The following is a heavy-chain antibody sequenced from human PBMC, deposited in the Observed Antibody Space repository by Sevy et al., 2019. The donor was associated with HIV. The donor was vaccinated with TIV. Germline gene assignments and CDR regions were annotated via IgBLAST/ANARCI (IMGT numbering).Heavy chain of an antibody. J-gene: IGHJ4*02. Sequence: GGSLRLSCTASGFTFSSYEMNWVRQAPGKGLEWVSYITLSGSTIYYADSVKRRFTISRDNAKNSLYLQMNSLRAEDTAVYYCARDRQGITVAGTAIDYWGQGTLVTVSS. CDR2: ITLSGSTI. CDR1: GFTFSSYE. CDR3: ARDRQGITVAGTAIDY. V-gene: IGHV3-48*03. D-gene: IGHD6-19*01.